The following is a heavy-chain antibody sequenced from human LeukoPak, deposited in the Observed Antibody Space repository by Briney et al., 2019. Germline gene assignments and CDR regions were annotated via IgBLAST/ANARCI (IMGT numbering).Heavy chain of an antibody. CDR3: AKVLGSTFGVDLHDY. CDR2: IRYDGSNK. Sequence: PGGSLRLSCAASGFTFSSYGMHWLRQAPGKGLEWVAFIRYDGSNKYYADSVKGRFTISRDNSKNTLYLQMNSLRAEDTAVYYCAKVLGSTFGVDLHDYWGQGTLVTVSS. D-gene: IGHD3-3*01. V-gene: IGHV3-30*02. CDR1: GFTFSSYG. J-gene: IGHJ4*02.